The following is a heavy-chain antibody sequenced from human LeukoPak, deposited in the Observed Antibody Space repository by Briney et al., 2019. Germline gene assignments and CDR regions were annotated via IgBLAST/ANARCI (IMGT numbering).Heavy chain of an antibody. V-gene: IGHV3-53*01. CDR1: GFTVSSNY. D-gene: IGHD3-9*01. Sequence: PGGSLRLSCAASGFTVSSNYMSWVRQAPGKGLEWVAVIYSGGSTYYADSVKGRFTISRDNSKNTLYLQMNSLRAEDTAVYYCARGPGRDVLRYFDWLFPRYGMDVWGQGTTVTVSS. CDR3: ARGPGRDVLRYFDWLFPRYGMDV. J-gene: IGHJ6*02. CDR2: IYSGGST.